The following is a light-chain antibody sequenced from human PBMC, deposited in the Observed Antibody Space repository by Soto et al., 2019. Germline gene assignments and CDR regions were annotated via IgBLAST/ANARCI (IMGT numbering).Light chain of an antibody. CDR2: AAS. Sequence: DIQMTQSPSSLSASVGDRVTITCRASQGINNYLAWYQQKPEKVPKLLIYAASTLQSGVPSRFSGSGSGTAVTLTISSLQPEDGATYYCQRYNSAPWTFGQGTKVEIK. CDR3: QRYNSAPWT. CDR1: QGINNY. J-gene: IGKJ1*01. V-gene: IGKV1-27*01.